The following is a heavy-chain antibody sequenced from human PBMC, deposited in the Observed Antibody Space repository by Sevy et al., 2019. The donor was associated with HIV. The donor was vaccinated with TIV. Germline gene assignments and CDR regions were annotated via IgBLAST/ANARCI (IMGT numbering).Heavy chain of an antibody. Sequence: GGSLRLSCAASGFTFSGSWMNWVRQAPGKGLVWVSHIIGDGSSTKYADSVKGRFTISRDNAKNTVYLQMNSLRAEDTAVYYCARDGDGAFDYWSQGTLVTVSS. CDR2: IIGDGSST. D-gene: IGHD3-16*01. J-gene: IGHJ4*02. V-gene: IGHV3-74*01. CDR1: GFTFSGSW. CDR3: ARDGDGAFDY.